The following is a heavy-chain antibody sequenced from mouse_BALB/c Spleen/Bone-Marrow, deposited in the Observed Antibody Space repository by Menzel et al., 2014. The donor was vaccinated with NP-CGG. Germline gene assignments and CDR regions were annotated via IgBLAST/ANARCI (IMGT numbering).Heavy chain of an antibody. CDR3: ARAGYDGYPWYFDV. D-gene: IGHD2-3*01. Sequence: EMQGVESGGGLVQPGGSRKLSCAASGFTFSDYGMAWVRQAPGKGPEWVAFISNLAYSIYYADTVTGRFTISRENAKNTLYLEISSLRSEDSAMYYCARAGYDGYPWYFDVWGAGTTVTVSS. CDR1: GFTFSDYG. V-gene: IGHV5-15*02. CDR2: ISNLAYSI. J-gene: IGHJ1*01.